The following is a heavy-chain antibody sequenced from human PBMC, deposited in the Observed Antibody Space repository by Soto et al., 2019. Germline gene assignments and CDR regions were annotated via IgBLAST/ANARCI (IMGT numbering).Heavy chain of an antibody. Sequence: QLQLQESGPGLVKPSETLSLTCTVSGGSISSSSYYWGWIRQPPGKGLEWIGSIYYSGSTYFNPSLKSRATISVEKSKNQCSLKLSSVPAADTAVYYCARRVSDYWFDPWGQGTLVTVSS. CDR2: IYYSGST. CDR3: ARRVSDYWFDP. D-gene: IGHD3-3*01. V-gene: IGHV4-39*01. J-gene: IGHJ5*02. CDR1: GGSISSSSYY.